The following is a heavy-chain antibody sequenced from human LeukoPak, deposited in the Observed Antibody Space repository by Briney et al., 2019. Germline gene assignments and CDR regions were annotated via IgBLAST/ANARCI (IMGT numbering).Heavy chain of an antibody. CDR1: GGSISSSSYY. CDR3: ARVVNGSGRDKPYYYYYYMDV. V-gene: IGHV4-39*07. Sequence: SETLSLTCTVSGGSISSSSYYWGWIRQPPGKGLEWIGSIYYSGSTYYNPSLKSRVTISVDQSKNQFSLKLSSVTAADTAVYYCARVVNGSGRDKPYYYYYYMDVWGKGTTVTVSS. J-gene: IGHJ6*03. CDR2: IYYSGST. D-gene: IGHD3-10*01.